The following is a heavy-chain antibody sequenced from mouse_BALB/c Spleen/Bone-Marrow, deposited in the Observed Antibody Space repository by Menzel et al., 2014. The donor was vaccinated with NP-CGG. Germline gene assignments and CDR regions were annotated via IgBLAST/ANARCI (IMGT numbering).Heavy chain of an antibody. CDR3: ARGGRAMAF. Sequence: QVQLQQSGAALVKPGASVNLSCRASGLTFTTYWIHWVKQRPGQGLEWIGEINPNNGRTNYNERFKTKATLTVDKSSSTAYMQLSSLTSEDSAVYYCARGGRAMAFWGQGTSVTVSS. V-gene: IGHV1S81*02. CDR2: INPNNGRT. CDR1: GLTFTTYW. D-gene: IGHD3-3*01. J-gene: IGHJ4*01.